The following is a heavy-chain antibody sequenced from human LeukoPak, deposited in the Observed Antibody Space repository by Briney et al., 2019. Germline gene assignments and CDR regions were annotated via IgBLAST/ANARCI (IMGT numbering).Heavy chain of an antibody. V-gene: IGHV4-39*07. J-gene: IGHJ3*02. D-gene: IGHD3-16*02. Sequence: SETLSLTCTVSGGSISSYYWSWIRQPPGKGLEWIGSIYYSGSTYYNPSLKSRVTISVDTSKNQFSLKLSSVTAADTAVYYCARSYEVADHVWGSYQGDAFDIWGQGTMVTVSS. CDR3: ARSYEVADHVWGSYQGDAFDI. CDR2: IYYSGST. CDR1: GGSISSYY.